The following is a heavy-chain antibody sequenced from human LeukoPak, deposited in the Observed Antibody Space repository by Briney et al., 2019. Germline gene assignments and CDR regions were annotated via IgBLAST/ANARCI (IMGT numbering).Heavy chain of an antibody. CDR3: ARVKGMVAAAGTPHLDY. D-gene: IGHD6-13*01. V-gene: IGHV4-59*01. CDR2: IYYGGST. J-gene: IGHJ4*02. CDR1: GGSISSYY. Sequence: SETLSLTCTVSGGSISSYYWSWIRQPPGKGLEWIGYIYYGGSTNYNPSLKSRVTISVDTSKNQFSLKLSSVTAADTAVYYCARVKGMVAAAGTPHLDYWGQGTLVTVSS.